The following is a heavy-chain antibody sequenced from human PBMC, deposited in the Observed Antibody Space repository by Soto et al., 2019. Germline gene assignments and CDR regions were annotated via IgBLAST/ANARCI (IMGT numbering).Heavy chain of an antibody. CDR2: IYYSGST. Sequence: PSETLXLTCTVSGGSISSYYWSWIRQPPGKGLEWIGYIYYSGSTNYNPSLKSRVTISVDTSKNQFSLKLSSVTAADTAVYYCARHARRIAAAGTGVDYWGQGTLVTVSS. CDR3: ARHARRIAAAGTGVDY. CDR1: GGSISSYY. D-gene: IGHD6-13*01. V-gene: IGHV4-59*08. J-gene: IGHJ4*02.